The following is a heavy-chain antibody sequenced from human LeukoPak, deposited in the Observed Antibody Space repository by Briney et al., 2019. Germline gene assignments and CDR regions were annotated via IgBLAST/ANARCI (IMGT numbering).Heavy chain of an antibody. CDR1: GFTFDSYW. CDR2: IKEDGSEK. V-gene: IGHV3-7*05. CDR3: AREIGSAARGR. Sequence: GGSLRLSCATSGFTFDSYWMSWVRQAPGKGLEWVANIKEDGSEKYYVDSVKGRFTISRDNAKNSVYLQMNSLRAEDTAVYYCAREIGSAARGRWGQGTLVTVSS. D-gene: IGHD6-13*01. J-gene: IGHJ4*02.